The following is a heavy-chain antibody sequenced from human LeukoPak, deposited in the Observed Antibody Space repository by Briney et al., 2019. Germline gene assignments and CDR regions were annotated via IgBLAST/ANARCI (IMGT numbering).Heavy chain of an antibody. D-gene: IGHD3-22*01. V-gene: IGHV1-18*01. CDR1: GDTFIRYG. CDR3: ARGSTYYYDSSGYYYSRPFDP. Sequence: ASVKVSCKASGDTFIRYGISWVRQAPGQGLEWMGWISTGNGNTNYGQKFQGRVTMTTDTSTGTAYMELRSLRSDDTAMYYCARGSTYYYDSSGYYYSRPFDPWGQGTLVTVSS. CDR2: ISTGNGNT. J-gene: IGHJ5*02.